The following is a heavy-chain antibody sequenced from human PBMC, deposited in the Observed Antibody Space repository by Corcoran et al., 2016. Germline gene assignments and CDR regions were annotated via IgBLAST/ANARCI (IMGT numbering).Heavy chain of an antibody. Sequence: QVQLVQSGAEVKKPGASVKVSCKASGYTFTSYYMHWVRQAPGQGLEWMGIINPSGGSTSYAQKFQGRVTMTRDTSTSTVYMELSSLRSEDTAVYYWAREGYSSSWIPYGDYVAAFDYWGQGTLVTVSS. J-gene: IGHJ4*02. CDR2: INPSGGST. V-gene: IGHV1-46*01. CDR3: AREGYSSSWIPYGDYVAAFDY. D-gene: IGHD6-13*01. CDR1: GYTFTSYY.